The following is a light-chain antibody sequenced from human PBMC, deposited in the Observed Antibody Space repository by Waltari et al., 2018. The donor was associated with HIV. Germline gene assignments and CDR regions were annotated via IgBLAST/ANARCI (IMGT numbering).Light chain of an antibody. J-gene: IGKJ2*01. CDR2: AAS. Sequence: ENVLTQSPGTLSLSPGDRATLSCTASRSVSINYLTWYQQRPGQAPRLLIYAASTRATAIPDRFSGSGSGTDFTLTISRLEPEDFAVYYCQQYGTSPYTFGQGTKVEI. CDR3: QQYGTSPYT. V-gene: IGKV3-20*01. CDR1: RSVSINY.